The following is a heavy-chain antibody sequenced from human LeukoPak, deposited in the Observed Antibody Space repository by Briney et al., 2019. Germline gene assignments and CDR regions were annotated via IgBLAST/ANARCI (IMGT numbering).Heavy chain of an antibody. J-gene: IGHJ3*02. CDR3: ARGWGGAFDI. CDR1: GLTFSSSE. Sequence: GGSLRLSCEASGLTFSSSEMNWVRQVPGKGLEWVSYISRSGSVKYYADSVKGRFTISRDNAKNSLCLQMNSLRAEDTAVYYCARGWGGAFDIWGQGTMVTVSS. D-gene: IGHD7-27*01. V-gene: IGHV3-48*03. CDR2: ISRSGSVK.